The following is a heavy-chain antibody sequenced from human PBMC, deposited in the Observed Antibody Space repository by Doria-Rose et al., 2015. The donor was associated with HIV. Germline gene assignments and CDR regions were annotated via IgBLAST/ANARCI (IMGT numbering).Heavy chain of an antibody. V-gene: IGHV5-51*01. D-gene: IGHD2-21*02. Sequence: VQLQESGAEVKKPGESLKISCKGSGYSFVSYWIVCVRQMPGKGLEWMGIIYPGDSDTRYSPSFQGQVTISADKSINTVYLQWSSLKASDTAMYYCARHGDCGGDCNWGQGTRVTVSS. J-gene: IGHJ4*02. CDR3: ARHGDCGGDCN. CDR2: IYPGDSDT. CDR1: GYSFVSYW.